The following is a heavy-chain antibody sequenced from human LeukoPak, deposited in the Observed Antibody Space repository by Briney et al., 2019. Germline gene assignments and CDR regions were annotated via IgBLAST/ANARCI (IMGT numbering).Heavy chain of an antibody. J-gene: IGHJ4*02. CDR3: ARDQCSGGSCYVGY. V-gene: IGHV7-4-1*02. Sequence: ASVKVSCKASGYTFTAYAMIWVRQAPGQGLEWMGWINTNTGNPTYAQGLTGRFVFSLDTSVSTAYLQISSLKAEDTAVYYCARDQCSGGSCYVGYWGQGTLVTVSS. CDR1: GYTFTAYA. D-gene: IGHD2-15*01. CDR2: INTNTGNP.